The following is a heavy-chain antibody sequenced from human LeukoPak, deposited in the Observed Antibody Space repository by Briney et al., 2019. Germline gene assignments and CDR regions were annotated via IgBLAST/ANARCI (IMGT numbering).Heavy chain of an antibody. CDR3: AKDYSGSYPYWYFDL. Sequence: GGSLRLSCAASGFTFSSYWMHWVRQAPGKGLEWVSAISGSGGSTYYADSVKGRFTISRDNSKNTLYLQMNSLRAEDTAVYYCAKDYSGSYPYWYFDLWGRGTLVTVSS. V-gene: IGHV3-23*01. D-gene: IGHD1-26*01. J-gene: IGHJ2*01. CDR1: GFTFSSYW. CDR2: ISGSGGST.